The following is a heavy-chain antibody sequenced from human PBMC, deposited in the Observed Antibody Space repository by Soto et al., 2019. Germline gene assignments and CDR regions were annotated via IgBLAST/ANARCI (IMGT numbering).Heavy chain of an antibody. CDR1: GFTFSNYA. J-gene: IGHJ6*02. D-gene: IGHD4-17*01. CDR3: AKDSPVTTSLYSYHYGLDV. CDR2: ISGRGGST. Sequence: EVQLLESGGGLVQPGGSLRLSCPASGFTFSNYAMSWVRQAPDKGLEWVSAISGRGGSTYYADSVKGRFTISRDNSKNMLFLQMNSLRAEDTALYYCAKDSPVTTSLYSYHYGLDVWGQGTTVTVSS. V-gene: IGHV3-23*01.